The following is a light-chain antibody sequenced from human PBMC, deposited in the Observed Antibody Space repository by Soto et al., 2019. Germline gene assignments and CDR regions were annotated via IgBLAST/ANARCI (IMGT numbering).Light chain of an antibody. V-gene: IGLV1-44*01. J-gene: IGLJ3*02. CDR3: AVWDNSRNALV. CDR1: SANIGANT. Sequence: QAVVTQPPSASGTPGQRVIISCSGSSANIGANTGNWYQQLPGTAPKLLIYAYDQRPLGVPDRFSGSKSGTSASLAISGLQSEDEAVYFCAVWDNSRNALVFGGGTKLTVL. CDR2: AYD.